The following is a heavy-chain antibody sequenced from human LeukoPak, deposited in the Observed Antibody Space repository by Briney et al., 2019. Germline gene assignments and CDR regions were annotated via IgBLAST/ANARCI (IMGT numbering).Heavy chain of an antibody. D-gene: IGHD2-21*02. CDR3: ARDAGDCGGDCPRWFDP. J-gene: IGHJ5*02. V-gene: IGHV3-33*01. CDR1: VFTFSSYG. Sequence: GGSLRLSCAASVFTFSSYGMHWVRQAPGKGLEWLAVICFDGTKKDFADSVKGRFTSSRDNAKNPVDLQMNSLRGGDTAVYYCARDAGDCGGDCPRWFDPWGQGPLVTVSS. CDR2: ICFDGTKK.